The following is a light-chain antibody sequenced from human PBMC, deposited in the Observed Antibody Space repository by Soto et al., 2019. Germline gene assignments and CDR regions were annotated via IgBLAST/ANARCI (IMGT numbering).Light chain of an antibody. V-gene: IGKV3-20*01. CDR2: AAS. Sequence: EIVLTQSPGTLSLSPGERATLSCRASQSVSSNYLDWYQQKPGQAPRLLIYAASSRATGIPDRFSGSGSGTDFTLTISRLEPEDFAVYFCQQYCSSPRTFGQGTKVEIK. J-gene: IGKJ1*01. CDR1: QSVSSNY. CDR3: QQYCSSPRT.